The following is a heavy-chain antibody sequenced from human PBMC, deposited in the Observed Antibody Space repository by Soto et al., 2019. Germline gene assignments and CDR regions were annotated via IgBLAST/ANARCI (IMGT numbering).Heavy chain of an antibody. CDR3: ARLSGSGWYRDDAFDI. CDR2: IYPGDSDT. CDR1: GYSFTSYW. J-gene: IGHJ3*02. D-gene: IGHD6-19*01. Sequence: GESLKISCKGSGYSFTSYWIGWVRQMHGKGLEWMGIIYPGDSDTRYSPSFQGQVTISADKSISTAYLQWSSLKASDTAMYYCARLSGSGWYRDDAFDIWGQGTMVTVSS. V-gene: IGHV5-51*01.